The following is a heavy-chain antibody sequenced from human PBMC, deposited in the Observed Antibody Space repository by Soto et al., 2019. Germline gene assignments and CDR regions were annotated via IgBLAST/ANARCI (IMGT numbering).Heavy chain of an antibody. CDR2: ISSSSSYI. Sequence: GGSLRLSCAASGFTFSLYSMIWVRQAPGKGLEWVSSISSSSSYIYYADSMKGRFTLSRDNAQNSLYLQMNSLRVDDTAVYYCVRARATDSRPDYWGQGTLVTVSS. J-gene: IGHJ4*02. D-gene: IGHD3-22*01. CDR1: GFTFSLYS. V-gene: IGHV3-21*01. CDR3: VRARATDSRPDY.